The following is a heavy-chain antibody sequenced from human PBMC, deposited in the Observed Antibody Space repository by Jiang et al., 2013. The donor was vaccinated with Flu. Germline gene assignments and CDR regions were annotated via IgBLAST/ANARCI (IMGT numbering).Heavy chain of an antibody. J-gene: IGHJ4*02. V-gene: IGHV4-30-4*01. CDR2: IHYSGST. CDR1: GGSVSNDDYF. Sequence: PGLVKPSQTLSLTCTVSGGSVSNDDYFWSWIRQPPGKGLEWVGYIHYSGSTYYNPFLNSRVSMSVDTSKNQFSLRLNSVTAADTAVYYCARGPDHAILTGHMDWWGQGTLVTVSS. CDR3: ARGPDHAILTGHMDW. D-gene: IGHD3-9*01.